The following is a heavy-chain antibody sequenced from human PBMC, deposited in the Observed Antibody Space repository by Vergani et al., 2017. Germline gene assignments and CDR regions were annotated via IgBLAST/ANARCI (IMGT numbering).Heavy chain of an antibody. CDR3: TTALVDY. J-gene: IGHJ4*02. CDR2: IKSKTDGGTT. V-gene: IGHV3-15*01. Sequence: EVQLVESGGGLVKPGGSLRLSCAASGFTFSNAWMSWVRQAPGKGLEWFGRIKSKTDGGTTDYAAPVKGRFTISRDDSKNTLYLQMNSLKTEDTAVYYCTTALVDYWGQGTLVTVSS. CDR1: GFTFSNAW.